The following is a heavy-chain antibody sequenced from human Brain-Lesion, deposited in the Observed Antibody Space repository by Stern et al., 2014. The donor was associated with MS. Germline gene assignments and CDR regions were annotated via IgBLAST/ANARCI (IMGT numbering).Heavy chain of an antibody. CDR1: GGSISSGNW. V-gene: IGHV4-4*02. CDR3: ASNRGSGSFFDS. D-gene: IGHD1-26*01. CDR2: MYHSGIT. J-gene: IGHJ4*02. Sequence: QLQLQESGPGLVKPSGTLSLTCAVSGGSISSGNWWSWVRQSPGKRLEWIGKMYHSGITNYNPSLESRVSISIDKSKNQFSLKVYSLTAADTAVYYCASNRGSGSFFDSWGQGSLVTVSS.